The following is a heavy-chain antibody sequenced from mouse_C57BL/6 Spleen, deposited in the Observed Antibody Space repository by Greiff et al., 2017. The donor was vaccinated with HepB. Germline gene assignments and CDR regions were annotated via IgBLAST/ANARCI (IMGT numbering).Heavy chain of an antibody. CDR3: ARNCGGRGFDY. CDR2: IWRGGST. J-gene: IGHJ2*01. D-gene: IGHD1-1*02. CDR1: GFSLTSYG. V-gene: IGHV2-2*01. Sequence: VQLQQSGPGLVQPSQSLSITCTVSGFSLTSYGVHWVRQSPGKGLEWLGVIWRGGSTDYNADFISRLSISTDNSKSQVFVKMNSLQADDTAIYYCARNCGGRGFDYWGQGTTLTVSS.